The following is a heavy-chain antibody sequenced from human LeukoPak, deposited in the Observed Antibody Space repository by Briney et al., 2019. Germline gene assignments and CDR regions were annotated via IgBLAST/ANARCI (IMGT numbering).Heavy chain of an antibody. Sequence: PSETLSLTCTVSGGSISSGGYYWSWIRQHPGKGLEWIGYIYYSGSTYYNPSLKSRVTISVDTSKNQFSLKLSSVTAADTAVYYCARDHSSYSNGYFSGAFDIWGQGTMVTVS. CDR3: ARDHSSYSNGYFSGAFDI. CDR2: IYYSGST. CDR1: GGSISSGGYY. D-gene: IGHD5-18*01. J-gene: IGHJ3*02. V-gene: IGHV4-31*03.